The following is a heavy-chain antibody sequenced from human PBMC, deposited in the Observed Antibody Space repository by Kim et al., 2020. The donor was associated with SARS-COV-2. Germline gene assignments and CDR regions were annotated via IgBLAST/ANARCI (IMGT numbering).Heavy chain of an antibody. CDR3: ASHQTISYSSGHDY. J-gene: IGHJ4*02. D-gene: IGHD6-25*01. CDR2: ISYDGSNK. V-gene: IGHV3-30*04. Sequence: GGSLRLSCAASGFTFSSYAMHWVRQAPGKGLEWVAVISYDGSNKYYADSVKGRFTISRDNSKNTLYLQMNSLRAEDTAVYYCASHQTISYSSGHDYWGQGTLVTVSS. CDR1: GFTFSSYA.